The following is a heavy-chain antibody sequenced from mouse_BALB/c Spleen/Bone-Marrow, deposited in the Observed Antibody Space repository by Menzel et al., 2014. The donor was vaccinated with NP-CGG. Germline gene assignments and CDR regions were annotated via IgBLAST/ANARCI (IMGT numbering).Heavy chain of an antibody. CDR2: IYPSGSYT. CDR1: GYTFXSYW. J-gene: IGHJ3*01. CDR3: TRREGNYAFAY. D-gene: IGHD2-1*01. Sequence: QVQLQQSGAELVRPGASVKLSCKASGYTFXSYWINWVKQRPGQGLEWIGNIYPSGSYTNYNQKFKDKATLTVDKSSSTAYMQLSSPTSEDSAVYYCTRREGNYAFAYWGQGTLVTVSA. V-gene: IGHV1-69*02.